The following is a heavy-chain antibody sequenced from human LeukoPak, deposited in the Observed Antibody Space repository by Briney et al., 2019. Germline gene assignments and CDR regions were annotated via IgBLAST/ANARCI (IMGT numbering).Heavy chain of an antibody. CDR1: GFTFSSYA. D-gene: IGHD5-24*01. CDR3: AKGRDGYNSYGY. CDR2: ISGSGTGT. J-gene: IGHJ4*02. V-gene: IGHV3-23*01. Sequence: AGGSLRLSCAASGFTFSSYAMSWVRQAPGKGLEWVSAISGSGTGTYYADSVKGRFTISRGNSKNTLYLQMNSLRAEDTAVYYCAKGRDGYNSYGYWGQGTLVTVSS.